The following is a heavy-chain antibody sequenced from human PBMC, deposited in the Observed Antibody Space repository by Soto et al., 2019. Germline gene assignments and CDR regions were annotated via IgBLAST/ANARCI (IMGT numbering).Heavy chain of an antibody. CDR3: ARTTGDLDY. CDR2: ISTQSGNK. CDR1: GYTFSSYD. Sequence: QVQLVQSEAEVKKPGASVKVACKTSGYTFSSYDINWVRQGTGQGLEWMGWISTQSGNKGYAQKFQGVITLPRDTSISTAYMELSSLRSDDTALYHCARTTGDLDYWVQGTMVTVSS. D-gene: IGHD4-17*01. V-gene: IGHV1-8*01. J-gene: IGHJ4*02.